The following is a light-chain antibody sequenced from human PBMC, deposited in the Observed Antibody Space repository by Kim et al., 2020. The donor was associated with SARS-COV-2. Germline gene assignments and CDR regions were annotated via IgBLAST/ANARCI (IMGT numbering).Light chain of an antibody. J-gene: IGLJ3*02. Sequence: QLVLTQSPSASASLGASVKLTCTLSSGHSSYAIAWHQQQPEKGPRYLMKLNSDGSHSKGDGIPDRFSGSSSGAERYLTISSLQSEDEADYYCQTWGTGIVFGGGTQRPS. CDR3: QTWGTGIV. CDR2: LNSDGSH. V-gene: IGLV4-69*01. CDR1: SGHSSYA.